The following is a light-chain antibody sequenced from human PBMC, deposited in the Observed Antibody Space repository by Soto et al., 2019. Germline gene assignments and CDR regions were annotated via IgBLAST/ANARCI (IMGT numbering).Light chain of an antibody. CDR2: LGS. CDR3: MHALQTPLT. Sequence: DIVMTQSPLSLPVTPGEPASISCRSSQSLLHSNGYNCLDWYLQKPGQPPQLLIYLGSNRASGVPDRFSGSGSGTDFTLKISRVEAEDVGIYYCMHALQTPLTFGGGTKVEIK. CDR1: QSLLHSNGYNC. V-gene: IGKV2-28*01. J-gene: IGKJ4*01.